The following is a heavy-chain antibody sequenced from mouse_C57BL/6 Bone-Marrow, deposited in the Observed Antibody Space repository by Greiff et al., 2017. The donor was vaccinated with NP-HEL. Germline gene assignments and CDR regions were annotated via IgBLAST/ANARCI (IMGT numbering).Heavy chain of an antibody. CDR1: GYTFTSYG. Sequence: VMLVESGAELARPGASVKLSCKASGYTFTSYGISWVKQRTGQGLEWIGEIYPRSGNTYYNEKFKGKATLTADKSSSTAYMELRSLTSEDSAVYFCARSYPGYAMDYWGQGTSVTVSS. J-gene: IGHJ4*01. CDR3: ARSYPGYAMDY. D-gene: IGHD5-1-1*01. CDR2: IYPRSGNT. V-gene: IGHV1-81*01.